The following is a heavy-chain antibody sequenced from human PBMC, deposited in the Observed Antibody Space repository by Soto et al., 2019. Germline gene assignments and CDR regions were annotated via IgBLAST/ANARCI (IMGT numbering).Heavy chain of an antibody. CDR3: ARREYSYGSQYYFDY. V-gene: IGHV4-31*03. D-gene: IGHD5-18*01. Sequence: SETLSLTCTVSGGSISSSGYYWSWIRQHPGKGLEWIGGIHYTGSTYYNPSLKSRLSISVDTSKNQFSLKLSSVTAADTAVFYCARREYSYGSQYYFDYWGQGTLVTVSS. J-gene: IGHJ4*02. CDR1: GGSISSSGYY. CDR2: IHYTGST.